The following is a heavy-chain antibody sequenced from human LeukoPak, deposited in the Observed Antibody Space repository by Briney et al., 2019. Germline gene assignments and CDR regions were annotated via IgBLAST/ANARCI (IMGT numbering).Heavy chain of an antibody. V-gene: IGHV3-7*01. CDR3: ARPLMYYYGSETYFWLDP. D-gene: IGHD3-10*01. CDR1: GFTFTTYW. CDR2: IKQDGSEK. Sequence: GGSLRLSCAASGFTFTTYWMGWVRQAPGKGLEWVANIKQDGSEKYYVDSVKGRFTISRDNAKNSLYLQMNSLRAEDTAMYYCARPLMYYYGSETYFWLDPWGQGTLVTVSS. J-gene: IGHJ5*02.